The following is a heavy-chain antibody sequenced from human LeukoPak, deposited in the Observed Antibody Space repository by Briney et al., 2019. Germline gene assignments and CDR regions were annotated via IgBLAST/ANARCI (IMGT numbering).Heavy chain of an antibody. J-gene: IGHJ3*02. V-gene: IGHV3-23*01. D-gene: IGHD3-10*01. Sequence: PGGSLRLSCAASGFTFSSYAMSWVRQAPGKGLEWVSVISGSGGSTYYADSVKGRFTISRDNSKNTLYLQMNSLRAEDTAVYYCAKEILHYYGSGSYYPSAFDIWGQGTMVTVSS. CDR2: ISGSGGST. CDR3: AKEILHYYGSGSYYPSAFDI. CDR1: GFTFSSYA.